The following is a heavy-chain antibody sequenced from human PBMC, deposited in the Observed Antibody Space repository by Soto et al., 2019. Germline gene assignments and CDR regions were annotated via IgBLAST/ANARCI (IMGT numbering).Heavy chain of an antibody. CDR3: ARGDCSGGSCYSPGDNYYYGMDV. D-gene: IGHD2-15*01. CDR2: IIPIFGTA. J-gene: IGHJ6*02. V-gene: IGHV1-69*13. Sequence: SVKVSCKASGGTFSSYAFSWVRQAPGQGLEWMGGIIPIFGTANYAQKVQGRVTITADESTRTAYMELSSLRSEDTAVYYCARGDCSGGSCYSPGDNYYYGMDVWGQGTTVTSP. CDR1: GGTFSSYA.